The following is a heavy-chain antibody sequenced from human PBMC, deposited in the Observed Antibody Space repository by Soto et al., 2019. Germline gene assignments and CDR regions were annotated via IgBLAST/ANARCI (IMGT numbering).Heavy chain of an antibody. V-gene: IGHV1-69*13. Sequence: ASVKVSCKASGGTLSDYAFSWVRQAPGQGLEWMGGIIPIFGSANYAQKLQGRVTITADESTKTAYMELSSLRSEDTAVYYCARVNPYARSNFDYWGQGTLVTVSS. J-gene: IGHJ4*02. CDR1: GGTLSDYA. CDR2: IIPIFGSA. CDR3: ARVNPYARSNFDY.